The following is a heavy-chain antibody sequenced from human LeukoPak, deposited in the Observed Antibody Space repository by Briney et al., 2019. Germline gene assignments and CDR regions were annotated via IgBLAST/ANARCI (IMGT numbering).Heavy chain of an antibody. V-gene: IGHV3-30-3*01. CDR1: GFSFSSYA. J-gene: IGHJ4*02. D-gene: IGHD3-9*01. Sequence: PGGSLRLSCAASGFSFSSYAVHWVRQAPGKGLEWVAIISYDGSNKNYADSVKGRFTISRDNSKNTLYLQMNSLRTEDTAVYYCARGPLRADILAGIVDYWGQGTLVTVSS. CDR3: ARGPLRADILAGIVDY. CDR2: ISYDGSNK.